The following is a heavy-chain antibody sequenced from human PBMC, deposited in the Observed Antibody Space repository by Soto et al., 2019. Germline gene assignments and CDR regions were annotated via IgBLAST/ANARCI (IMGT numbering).Heavy chain of an antibody. J-gene: IGHJ4*02. Sequence: ASVKVSCKASGYTFTSYAMHWVRQAPGQRLEWMGWINAGNGNTKYSQKFQGRVTITRDTSASTAYMELSSLRSEDTAVYYCARDSPVGYDSSGPTSYWGQGTLVTVSS. CDR3: ARDSPVGYDSSGPTSY. D-gene: IGHD3-22*01. CDR2: INAGNGNT. V-gene: IGHV1-3*01. CDR1: GYTFTSYA.